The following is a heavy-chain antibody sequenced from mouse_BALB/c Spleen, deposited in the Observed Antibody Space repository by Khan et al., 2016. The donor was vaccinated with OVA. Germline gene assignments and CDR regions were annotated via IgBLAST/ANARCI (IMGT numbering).Heavy chain of an antibody. V-gene: IGHV2-9*02. CDR1: GFSLTNYG. CDR2: IWTGGST. D-gene: IGHD2-1*01. J-gene: IGHJ1*01. CDR3: ARYYGNYGWYFDV. Sequence: VQLQESGPGLVAPSQSLSITCTVSGFSLTNYGVHWVRQPPGKGLEWLGVIWTGGSTNDNSALMSRLSISKDNSKSQVFLKMTSLQTEDTAMYYCARYYGNYGWYFDVWGAGTTVTVSS.